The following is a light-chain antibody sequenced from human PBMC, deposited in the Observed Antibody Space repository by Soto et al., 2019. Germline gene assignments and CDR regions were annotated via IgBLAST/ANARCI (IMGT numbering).Light chain of an antibody. Sequence: DIQMTQSPSTLSASVGDRVTITCRASQSISSWLSWYQQKPGKAPKLLIYDASSLESGDPSRFSGSGSGTEFTLTISSLQPDDCATYSCQQYNSIRGTFGQGTKVEIK. CDR2: DAS. V-gene: IGKV1-5*01. J-gene: IGKJ1*01. CDR3: QQYNSIRGT. CDR1: QSISSW.